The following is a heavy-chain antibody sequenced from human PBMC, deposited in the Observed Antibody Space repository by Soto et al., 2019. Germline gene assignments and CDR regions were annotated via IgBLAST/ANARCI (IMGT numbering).Heavy chain of an antibody. D-gene: IGHD1-1*01. Sequence: EASVKVSCKASGYTFINYYLHWVRQAPGQGLEWLGMINPSSGATTSAQKFQARVTMTRGSSPRTVDLGLSSLRSDDTAVYYCARSTDRYYFDYWGQGTLVTVSS. J-gene: IGHJ4*02. V-gene: IGHV1-46*01. CDR3: ARSTDRYYFDY. CDR1: GYTFINYY. CDR2: INPSSGAT.